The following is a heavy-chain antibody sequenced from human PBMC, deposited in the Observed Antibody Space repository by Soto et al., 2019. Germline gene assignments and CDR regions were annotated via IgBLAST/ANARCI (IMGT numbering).Heavy chain of an antibody. CDR2: INPSGGRT. CDR3: ARAGENYGSGTFSPTLRYHFNS. D-gene: IGHD3-10*01. V-gene: IGHV1-46*01. J-gene: IGHJ4*02. CDR1: GYIFTTHY. Sequence: QVQLVQSGTEVKKPGASVKVSCKASGYIFTTHYMHWVRQAPGQGLEWMGIINPSGGRTSSAVKVQGRVTMTSDTSTNTVYMELTSLKSEDTAVYYCARAGENYGSGTFSPTLRYHFNSWGQGTLVTVSS.